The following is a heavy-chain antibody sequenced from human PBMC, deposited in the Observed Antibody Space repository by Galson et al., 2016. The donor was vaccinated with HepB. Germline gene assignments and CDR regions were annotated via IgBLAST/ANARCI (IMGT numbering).Heavy chain of an antibody. V-gene: IGHV3-33*01. Sequence: SLRLSCAASGFTVSSYGMHWVRQAPGKGLEWVAFLWFDGNNKNYADSVKGRFTISRDNSKNTLYLQMRTLKTEDTAVYYCARAHTYGDFSLDYWGPGALVTVSS. D-gene: IGHD4-17*01. J-gene: IGHJ4*02. CDR3: ARAHTYGDFSLDY. CDR2: LWFDGNNK. CDR1: GFTVSSYG.